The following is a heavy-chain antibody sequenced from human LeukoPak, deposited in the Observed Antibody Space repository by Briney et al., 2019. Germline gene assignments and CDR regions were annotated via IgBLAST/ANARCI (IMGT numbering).Heavy chain of an antibody. Sequence: GGSLRLSCGASGFTVSINYMSWVRQAPGEGLEWVSVIYGGGSTYYADSVRGRFTISRDNSKNTLYLQMNSLRAEDTAVYYCARDTNYLYGLDVWGQGTTVTVSS. CDR2: IYGGGST. V-gene: IGHV3-53*01. J-gene: IGHJ6*02. D-gene: IGHD4/OR15-4a*01. CDR3: ARDTNYLYGLDV. CDR1: GFTVSINY.